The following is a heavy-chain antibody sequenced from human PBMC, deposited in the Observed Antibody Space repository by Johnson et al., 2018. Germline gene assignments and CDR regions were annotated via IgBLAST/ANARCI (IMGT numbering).Heavy chain of an antibody. CDR1: GFTFRSHA. Sequence: QVQLVESGGGVVQPGRSLRLSCAVSGFTFRSHAMHWVRQAPGKGLEWVAVISYDGRNNYYADSVKGRFTISRDNSKNTLYLQMNSLRAEDTAVYYCARELTGRFDYWGQGTLVTVSS. D-gene: IGHD3-9*01. V-gene: IGHV3-30*04. CDR2: ISYDGRNN. J-gene: IGHJ4*02. CDR3: ARELTGRFDY.